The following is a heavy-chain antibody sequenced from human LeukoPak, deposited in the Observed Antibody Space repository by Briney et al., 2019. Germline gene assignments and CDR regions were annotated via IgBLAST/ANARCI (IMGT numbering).Heavy chain of an antibody. CDR3: ARDRYCSSTSCYNWFDP. V-gene: IGHV3-30-3*01. CDR2: ISYDGSNK. D-gene: IGHD2-2*01. Sequence: GGSLRLSCAASGFTFSSYAMHWVRQAPGKGLEGVAVISYDGSNKYYADSVKGRFTISRDNSKNTLYLQMNSLRAEDTAVYYCARDRYCSSTSCYNWFDPWGQGTLVTVSS. CDR1: GFTFSSYA. J-gene: IGHJ5*02.